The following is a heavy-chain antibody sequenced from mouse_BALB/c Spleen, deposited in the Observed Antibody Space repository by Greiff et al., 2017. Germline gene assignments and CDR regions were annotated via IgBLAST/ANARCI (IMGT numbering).Heavy chain of an antibody. CDR1: GYTFTDYA. J-gene: IGHJ2*01. V-gene: IGHV1-67*01. Sequence: QVQLQQSGPELVRPGVSVKISCKGSGYTFTDYAMHWVKQSHAKSLEWIGVISTYYGNTNYNQKFKGKATMTVDKSSSTAYMELARLTSEDSAIYFCARSITTGTPDYWGQGTTLTVSS. CDR2: ISTYYGNT. D-gene: IGHD1-2*01. CDR3: ARSITTGTPDY.